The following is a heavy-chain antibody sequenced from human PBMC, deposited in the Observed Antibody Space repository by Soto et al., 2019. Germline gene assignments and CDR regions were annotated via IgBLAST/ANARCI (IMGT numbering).Heavy chain of an antibody. J-gene: IGHJ4*02. CDR3: ARGPVLLWFGGLSY. Sequence: QVQLQQWGAGLLKPSETLSLTCAVYGGSFSGYYWSWIRQPPGKGLEWIGEINHSGSTNYNPSLSSRVTISVDTPKNQFSLMLSSVTAADTAVYYCARGPVLLWFGGLSYWGQGTLVTVSS. V-gene: IGHV4-34*01. CDR1: GGSFSGYY. CDR2: INHSGST. D-gene: IGHD3-10*01.